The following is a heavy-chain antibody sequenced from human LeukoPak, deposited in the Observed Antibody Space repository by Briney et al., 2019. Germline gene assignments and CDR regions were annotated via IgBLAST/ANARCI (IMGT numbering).Heavy chain of an antibody. D-gene: IGHD6-13*01. CDR1: GFAFNRHW. V-gene: IGHV3-74*03. Sequence: PGGSLRLSCAASGFAFNRHWMHWVRQSPDKGLVRVTGISDDGRFSEYADSAKGRFTISRDNAENMLYLQMNSLGVGDTAIYYCVRGSRSWYGVDYWGQGTLVTVSS. CDR2: ISDDGRFS. CDR3: VRGSRSWYGVDY. J-gene: IGHJ4*02.